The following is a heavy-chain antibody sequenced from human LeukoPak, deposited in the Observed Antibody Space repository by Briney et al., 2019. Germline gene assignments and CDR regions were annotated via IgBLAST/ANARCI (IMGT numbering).Heavy chain of an antibody. CDR3: ARGRDYYYDSSGYYPTFDY. D-gene: IGHD3-22*01. J-gene: IGHJ4*02. CDR2: INPNSGGT. Sequence: ASVKVSCKDSGYTFTNYYMHWVRQAPGQGLEWMGWINPNSGGTNYAQKFQGRVTMTRDTSISTAYMELSRLRSDDTAVYYCARGRDYYYDSSGYYPTFDYWGQGTLVTVSS. V-gene: IGHV1-2*02. CDR1: GYTFTNYY.